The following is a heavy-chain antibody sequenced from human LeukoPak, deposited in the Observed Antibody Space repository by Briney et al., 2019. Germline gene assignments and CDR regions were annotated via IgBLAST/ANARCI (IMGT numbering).Heavy chain of an antibody. J-gene: IGHJ3*02. Sequence: SETLSLTCTISGGSISTYYWSWIRQPPGKGLEWIGYIYYSGSTNYNPSLKSRITMSVDRSRNQFSLKLSSVSTADTAVYYCARDDQIAKHAFDIWGQGTVVTVAS. V-gene: IGHV4-59*01. CDR1: GGSISTYY. D-gene: IGHD2/OR15-2a*01. CDR3: ARDDQIAKHAFDI. CDR2: IYYSGST.